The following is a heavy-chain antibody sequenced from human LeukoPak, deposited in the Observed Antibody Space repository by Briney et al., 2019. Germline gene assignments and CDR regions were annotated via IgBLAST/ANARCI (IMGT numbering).Heavy chain of an antibody. J-gene: IGHJ4*02. Sequence: SETLSLTCTVSGGSISSYYWSWTRQPPGKGLEWIGYIYYSGSTNYNPSLKSRVTISVDTSKNQFSLKLSSVTAADTAVYYCARGGIVGATTGHKAYFDYWGQGTLVTVSS. D-gene: IGHD1-26*01. CDR3: ARGGIVGATTGHKAYFDY. CDR1: GGSISSYY. V-gene: IGHV4-59*01. CDR2: IYYSGST.